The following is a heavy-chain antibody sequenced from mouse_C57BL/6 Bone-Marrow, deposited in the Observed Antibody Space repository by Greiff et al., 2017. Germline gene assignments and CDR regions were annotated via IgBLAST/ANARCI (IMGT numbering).Heavy chain of an antibody. CDR2: ISNGGGST. CDR3: ASSIVPTPYAMDY. CDR1: GFTFSDYY. Sequence: EVQLQQSGGGLVQPGGSLKLSCAASGFTFSDYYMYWVRQTPEKRLEWVAYISNGGGSTYYPDTVKGRFTISRDNAKNTLYLQMSRLKSEDTAMYYCASSIVPTPYAMDYWGQGTSVTVSS. V-gene: IGHV5-12*01. D-gene: IGHD2-5*01. J-gene: IGHJ4*01.